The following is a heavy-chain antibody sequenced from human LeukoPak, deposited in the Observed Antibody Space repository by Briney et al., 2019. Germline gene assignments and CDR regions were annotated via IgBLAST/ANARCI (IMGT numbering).Heavy chain of an antibody. V-gene: IGHV1-24*01. CDR2: FDPEDGET. CDR1: GYTLTELS. Sequence: ASVKVSCKVSGYTLTELSMHWVRQAPGKGLEWMGGFDPEDGETIYAQKFQGRVTMTRDTSTSTVYMELSSLRSEDTAVYYCARDSDDSSGYFYDYWGQGTLVTVSS. CDR3: ARDSDDSSGYFYDY. J-gene: IGHJ4*02. D-gene: IGHD3-22*01.